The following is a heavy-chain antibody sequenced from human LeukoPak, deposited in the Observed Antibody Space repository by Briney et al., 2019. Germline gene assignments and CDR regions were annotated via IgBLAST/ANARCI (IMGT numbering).Heavy chain of an antibody. CDR1: GGSFSGYY. J-gene: IGHJ4*02. CDR2: INHSGST. D-gene: IGHD2-15*01. V-gene: IGHV4-34*01. CDR3: ARGGPDIVVVVAATPATNFDY. Sequence: SETLSLTCAVYGGSFSGYYWSWIRQPPGKGLEWIGEINHSGSTNYSPSLKSRVTISVDTSKNQFSLKLSSVTAADTAVYYCARGGPDIVVVVAATPATNFDYWGQGTLVTVSS.